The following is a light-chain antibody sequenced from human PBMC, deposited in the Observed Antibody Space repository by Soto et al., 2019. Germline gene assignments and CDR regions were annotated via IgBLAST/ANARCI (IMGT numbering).Light chain of an antibody. V-gene: IGLV1-40*01. Sequence: QSVLTQPPSGSGAPGQRVTISCTGSSSNIGAGYDVHWYQQLPGTAPKLLIYGNSNRPSGVPDRFSGSKSGTSASLAITGLQAEDEAEYYCQSYDSSLSGSRFGGGTKLTVL. CDR1: SSNIGAGYD. CDR2: GNS. J-gene: IGLJ2*01. CDR3: QSYDSSLSGSR.